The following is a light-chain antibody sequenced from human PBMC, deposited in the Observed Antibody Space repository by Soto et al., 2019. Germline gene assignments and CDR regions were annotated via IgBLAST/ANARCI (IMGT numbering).Light chain of an antibody. Sequence: QSALTQPASVSGSPGQSITISCSGTFSTIGIHNLVSWYQQHPGKAPKLMIFEVNKRPSGVSNRFSGSKSGNTAYLTISGLQAEDEADYFCCSYAGSSVFGGGTQLTVL. V-gene: IGLV2-23*02. CDR3: CSYAGSSV. CDR1: FSTIGIHNL. J-gene: IGLJ7*01. CDR2: EVN.